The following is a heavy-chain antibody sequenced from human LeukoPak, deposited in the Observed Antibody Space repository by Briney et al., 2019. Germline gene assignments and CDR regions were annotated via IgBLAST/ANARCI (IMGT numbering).Heavy chain of an antibody. D-gene: IGHD5-24*01. CDR1: GYTFTGYY. CDR2: INPNSGGT. Sequence: GASVTVSCKASGYTFTGYYMHWVRQAPGQGLEWMGWINPNSGGTNYAQKFQGRVTMTRDTSISTAYMELSRLRSDDTAVYYCARELGDGYNPRFDYWGQGTLVTVSS. J-gene: IGHJ4*02. V-gene: IGHV1-2*02. CDR3: ARELGDGYNPRFDY.